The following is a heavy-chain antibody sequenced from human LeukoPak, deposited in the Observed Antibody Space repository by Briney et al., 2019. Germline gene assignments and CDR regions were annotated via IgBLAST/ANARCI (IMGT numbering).Heavy chain of an antibody. J-gene: IGHJ4*02. CDR3: AARAGDCYGYYFDY. D-gene: IGHD2-21*02. Sequence: SETLSLTCTVSGGSVSGGNFYWSWIRQPPGKGLEWVGYIFHSGNTNYNPSLKSRVTMSVDTSKSQFSLKLSSVTAADTAVYYCAARAGDCYGYYFDYWGLGTLVTVSS. CDR1: GGSVSGGNFY. V-gene: IGHV4-61*01. CDR2: IFHSGNT.